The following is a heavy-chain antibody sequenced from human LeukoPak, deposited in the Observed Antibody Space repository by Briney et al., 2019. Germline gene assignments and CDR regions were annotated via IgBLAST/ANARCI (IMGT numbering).Heavy chain of an antibody. V-gene: IGHV4-59*01. Sequence: SQTLSLTCTVSGGSISSYYWSWIRHPPREGLEWIGYILYSGSTTYNPSLKSRVTISVDTSKNQCSLKLSCVTAADTAVYYCARENPFTIFGVVISWFDRWGQARLVTVPS. CDR2: ILYSGST. CDR3: ARENPFTIFGVVISWFDR. D-gene: IGHD3-3*01. J-gene: IGHJ5*02. CDR1: GGSISSYY.